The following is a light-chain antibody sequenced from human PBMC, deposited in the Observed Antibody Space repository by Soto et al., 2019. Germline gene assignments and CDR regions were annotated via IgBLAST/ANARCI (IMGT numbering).Light chain of an antibody. V-gene: IGKV3-20*01. Sequence: EIVLTQSPGTLSLSPGEIATLSCSASQSVSSTYLGWYQQKPGQAPRLLIYGASNRATGIPDRFSGSGSGTGFTLTISRLEPEDFAVYYCQQYSSSPLTFGGGTKVDIK. CDR1: QSVSSTY. CDR3: QQYSSSPLT. CDR2: GAS. J-gene: IGKJ4*01.